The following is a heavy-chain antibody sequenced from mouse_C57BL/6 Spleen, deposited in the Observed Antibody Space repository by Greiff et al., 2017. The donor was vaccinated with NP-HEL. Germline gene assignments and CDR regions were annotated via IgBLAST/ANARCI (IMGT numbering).Heavy chain of an antibody. Sequence: VQLQQSGAELVRPGASVTLSCKASGYTFTDYEMHWVKQTPVHGLEWIGAIDPETGGTAYNQKFKGKAILTADKSSSTAYRELRSLTSEDSAVYYCARKGGGYYGGFYAMDCWGQGTSVTVSS. J-gene: IGHJ4*01. V-gene: IGHV1-15*01. CDR3: ARKGGGYYGGFYAMDC. D-gene: IGHD2-3*01. CDR2: IDPETGGT. CDR1: GYTFTDYE.